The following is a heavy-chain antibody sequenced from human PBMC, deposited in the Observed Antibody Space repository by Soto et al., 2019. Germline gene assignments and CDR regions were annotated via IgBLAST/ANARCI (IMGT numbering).Heavy chain of an antibody. CDR2: IYYSGNT. CDR1: GYSISTNKW. D-gene: IGHD3-9*01. J-gene: IGHJ4*02. CDR3: ARTGSGIDWGFVDY. Sequence: QVQLQESGPGLVKPSDTVSLTCAVSGYSISTNKWWGWIRQPPGKGLGWIGYIYYSGNTYYNPSLKRRVTMSVDTSKNQFSLKLSSVTAVDTAVYYCARTGSGIDWGFVDYWGQGTLVTVSS. V-gene: IGHV4-28*01.